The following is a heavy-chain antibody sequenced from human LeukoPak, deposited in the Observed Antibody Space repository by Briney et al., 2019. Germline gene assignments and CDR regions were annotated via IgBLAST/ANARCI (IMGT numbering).Heavy chain of an antibody. CDR1: GYTFTSYY. D-gene: IGHD2-21*02. CDR2: INPSGGRT. CDR3: ASLRSGDYEGFDY. V-gene: IGHV1-46*01. J-gene: IGHJ4*02. Sequence: ASVKVSCKAPGYTFTSYYMHWVRQAPGQGLEWMGIINPSGGRTSYAQKFQGRVTMTRDTSTGTVYMELSSLRSEDTAVYYCASLRSGDYEGFDYWGRGTLVTVSS.